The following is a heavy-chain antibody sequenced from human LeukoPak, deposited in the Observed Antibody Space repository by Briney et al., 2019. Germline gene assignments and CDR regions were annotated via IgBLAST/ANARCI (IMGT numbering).Heavy chain of an antibody. D-gene: IGHD5-12*01. V-gene: IGHV3-30*02. J-gene: IGHJ4*02. Sequence: GGSLRLSCVASAFTFSSYGMHWVRQAPGKGLEWVAFIRYDGSNKYYADYVKGRFTISRDNSKNTLYLQMNSLGAEDTAVYYCAKDQGLVATSSDYFDYWGQGTLVTVSS. CDR2: IRYDGSNK. CDR3: AKDQGLVATSSDYFDY. CDR1: AFTFSSYG.